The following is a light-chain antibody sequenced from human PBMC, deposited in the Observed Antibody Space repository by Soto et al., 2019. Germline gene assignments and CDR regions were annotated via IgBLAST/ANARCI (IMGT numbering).Light chain of an antibody. J-gene: IGKJ1*01. V-gene: IGKV1-39*01. CDR2: AAS. CDR3: QQTYSTPMA. CDR1: QSINIH. Sequence: DIQMTQSPSSLSASVGDRVIIACRASQSINIHLSWYQQKPGKAPKLLIYAASSLQSGVPSRFSGSGSGTHFTLTISSLQPEDFATYYCQQTYSTPMAFGLGTKVDIK.